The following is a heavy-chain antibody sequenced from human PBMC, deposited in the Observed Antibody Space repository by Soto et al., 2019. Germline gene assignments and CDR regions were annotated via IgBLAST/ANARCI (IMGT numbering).Heavy chain of an antibody. Sequence: QVQLVESGGGVVQPGRSLRLSCAVSGFIVSTYGMHWVRQAPGKGLEWVAVISRDGGTKYYADSVKGRFTISRDNSRNTLFLEMNSLRGEDMAVYYCTGEVASGYWGQGTLVTVSS. CDR3: TGEVASGY. V-gene: IGHV3-30*03. J-gene: IGHJ4*02. CDR2: ISRDGGTK. D-gene: IGHD2-8*02. CDR1: GFIVSTYG.